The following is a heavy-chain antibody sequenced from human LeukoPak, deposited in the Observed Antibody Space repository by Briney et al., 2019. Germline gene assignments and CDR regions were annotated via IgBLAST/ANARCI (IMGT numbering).Heavy chain of an antibody. CDR3: ARAPLDTVEDYYYIDV. Sequence: GGSLRLSCAASGFTFSSYAMHWVRQAPGKGLEWVAVISYDGSNKYYADSVKGRFTISRDNSKNTLYLQMNSLRAEDTAVYYCARAPLDTVEDYYYIDVWGKGTTVTVSS. CDR2: ISYDGSNK. CDR1: GFTFSSYA. J-gene: IGHJ6*03. D-gene: IGHD5-18*01. V-gene: IGHV3-30-3*01.